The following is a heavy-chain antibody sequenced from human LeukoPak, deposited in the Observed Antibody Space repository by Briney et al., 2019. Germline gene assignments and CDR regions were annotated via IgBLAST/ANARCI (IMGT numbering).Heavy chain of an antibody. CDR3: AKIRDGYNWTPRDY. CDR1: GFTFSSCA. V-gene: IGHV3-23*01. CDR2: ISGSGGST. J-gene: IGHJ4*02. Sequence: AGGSLRLSCAASGFTFSSCAMTWVRQAPGKGLEWVSAISGSGGSTYYADSVKGRFTISRDNSKNTLYLQMNSLRAEDTAVYYCAKIRDGYNWTPRDYWGQGTLVTVSS. D-gene: IGHD5-24*01.